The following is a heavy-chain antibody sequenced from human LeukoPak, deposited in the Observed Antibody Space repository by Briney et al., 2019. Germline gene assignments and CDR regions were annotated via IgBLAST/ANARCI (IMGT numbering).Heavy chain of an antibody. V-gene: IGHV1-69*04. CDR3: ARVNWGSFETDV. Sequence: SVKVSCKASGGTFSSYAISWVRQAPGQGLEWMGRIIPILNIVNYTQKFQGRVTMTADKSTTTAYMELASLRSEDTAVYYCARVNWGSFETDVWGQGTTVTVSS. D-gene: IGHD7-27*01. CDR1: GGTFSSYA. CDR2: IIPILNIV. J-gene: IGHJ6*02.